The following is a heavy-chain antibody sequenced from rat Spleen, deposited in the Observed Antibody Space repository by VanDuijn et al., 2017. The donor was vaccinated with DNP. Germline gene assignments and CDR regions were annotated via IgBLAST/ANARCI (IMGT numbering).Heavy chain of an antibody. V-gene: IGHV4-2*01. CDR1: GFNFNDYW. D-gene: IGHD1-2*01. J-gene: IGHJ4*01. CDR3: VRGRLYPHYAMDA. CDR2: ITTSGDST. Sequence: EVKLVESGGGLVQPGRSLKLSCAASGFNFNDYWMGWVRQVPGKGLEWVASITTSGDSTSSPDSVKGRFTISRDNAQNTLYLQMSKLGSEDTAIYYCVRGRLYPHYAMDAWGQGTSVTVSS.